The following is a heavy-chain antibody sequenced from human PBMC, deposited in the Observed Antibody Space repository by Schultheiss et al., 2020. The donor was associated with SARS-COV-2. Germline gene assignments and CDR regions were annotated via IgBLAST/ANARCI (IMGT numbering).Heavy chain of an antibody. V-gene: IGHV3-7*03. CDR2: IKQDGSEK. D-gene: IGHD4-17*01. CDR1: GFTFSSYW. CDR3: ARDTADYGDYGDY. Sequence: GGSLRLSCAASGFTFSSYWMHWVRQAPGKGLEWVANIKQDGSEKYYVDSVKGRFTISRDNSKNTLYLQMNSLRAEDTAVYYCARDTADYGDYGDYWGQGTLVTVSS. J-gene: IGHJ4*02.